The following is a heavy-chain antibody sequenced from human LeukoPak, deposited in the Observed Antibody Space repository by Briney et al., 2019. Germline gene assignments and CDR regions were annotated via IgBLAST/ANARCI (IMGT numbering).Heavy chain of an antibody. V-gene: IGHV3-48*01. D-gene: IGHD3-16*01. CDR2: ISSSSSTI. Sequence: GGSLTLACAASGFTFSSYSMNWVRHAPGKGREWVSYISSSSSTIYYADSVKGRFTIHRDNGKKSLYLQMNRLRGEDTDVYYWARDGGVFFDRTVTQIEGWGPGATVTVSS. CDR1: GFTFSSYS. J-gene: IGHJ6*01. CDR3: ARDGGVFFDRTVTQIEG.